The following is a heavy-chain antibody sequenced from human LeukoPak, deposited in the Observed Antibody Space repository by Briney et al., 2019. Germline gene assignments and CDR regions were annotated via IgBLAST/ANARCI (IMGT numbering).Heavy chain of an antibody. CDR3: ARDKVGDYPWGLYYFDY. D-gene: IGHD3-16*01. CDR2: IKQDGSEK. Sequence: GGSLRLSCAASGFTFSSYWTSWVRQAPGKGLEWVADIKQDGSEKYYVDSVKGRFTISRDNAKNSLYLQMNSLRAEDTAVYYCARDKVGDYPWGLYYFDYWGQGTLVTVSS. V-gene: IGHV3-7*01. J-gene: IGHJ4*02. CDR1: GFTFSSYW.